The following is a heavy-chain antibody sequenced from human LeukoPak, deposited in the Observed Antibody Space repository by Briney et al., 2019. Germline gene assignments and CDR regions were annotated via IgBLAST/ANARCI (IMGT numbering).Heavy chain of an antibody. V-gene: IGHV1-2*02. J-gene: IGHJ3*02. Sequence: ASVKVSCKASGYTFTGYYMHWVRQAPGQGLEWMGWINPNSGGTNYAQKFQGRVTMTRDTSISTAYMELSRLRSDDTAVYYCAKAGYSSSWYFDAFDIWGQGTMVTVPS. CDR1: GYTFTGYY. D-gene: IGHD6-13*01. CDR3: AKAGYSSSWYFDAFDI. CDR2: INPNSGGT.